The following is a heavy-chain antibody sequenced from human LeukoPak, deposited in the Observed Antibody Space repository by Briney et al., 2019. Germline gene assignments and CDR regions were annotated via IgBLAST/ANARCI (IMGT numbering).Heavy chain of an antibody. CDR3: AKSTGWYGYDALDI. Sequence: GGSLRLSCAASGFTFSSYGMSWVRQAPGKGLEWVSAISGSGGSTYYADSVKGRFTISRDNSKNTLYLQMNSLRSEDTAVYYCAKSTGWYGYDALDIWGQGAMVIVSS. J-gene: IGHJ3*02. D-gene: IGHD6-19*01. V-gene: IGHV3-23*01. CDR1: GFTFSSYG. CDR2: ISGSGGST.